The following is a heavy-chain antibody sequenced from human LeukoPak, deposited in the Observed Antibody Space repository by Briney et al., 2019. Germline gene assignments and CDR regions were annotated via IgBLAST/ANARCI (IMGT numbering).Heavy chain of an antibody. CDR1: GGSISSGGYS. D-gene: IGHD6-19*01. J-gene: IGHJ4*02. Sequence: SETLSLTCAVSGGSISSGGYSWSWIRQPPGKGLEWIGYIYHSGSTYYNPSLKSRVTISVDRCKNQFSLKLSSVTAADTAVYYCARDVISGIAVAEYWGQGTLVTVSS. CDR3: ARDVISGIAVAEY. CDR2: IYHSGST. V-gene: IGHV4-30-2*01.